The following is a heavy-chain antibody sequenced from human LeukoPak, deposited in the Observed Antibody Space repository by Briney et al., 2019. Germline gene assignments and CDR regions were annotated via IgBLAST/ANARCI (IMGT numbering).Heavy chain of an antibody. V-gene: IGHV3-11*01. CDR1: GFTFSDYY. CDR2: INSGGSSI. CDR3: ASNLAANYHFYYGIDV. J-gene: IGHJ6*02. D-gene: IGHD1-26*01. Sequence: GGSLRLSCAASGFTFSDYYMSWVRQAPGKGLEWVSFINSGGSSIYYVDSVKGRFTISRDNAKNSLYLQMSSLRAEDTAVYYCASNLAANYHFYYGIDVWGQGTTVTVSS.